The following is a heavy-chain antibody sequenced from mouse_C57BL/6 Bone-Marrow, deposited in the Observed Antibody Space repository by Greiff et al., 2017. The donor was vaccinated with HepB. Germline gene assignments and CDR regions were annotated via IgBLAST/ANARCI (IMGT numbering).Heavy chain of an antibody. D-gene: IGHD1-1*01. CDR3: ARDYGSSYLLYYYAMDY. CDR2: ISYDGSN. J-gene: IGHJ4*01. V-gene: IGHV3-6*01. CDR1: GYSITSGYY. Sequence: EVQLQESGPGLVKPSQSLSLTCSVTGYSITSGYYWNWIRQFPGNKLEWMGYISYDGSNNYNPSLKNRISITRDTSKNQFFLKLNSVTTEDTATYYCARDYGSSYLLYYYAMDYWGQGTSVTVSS.